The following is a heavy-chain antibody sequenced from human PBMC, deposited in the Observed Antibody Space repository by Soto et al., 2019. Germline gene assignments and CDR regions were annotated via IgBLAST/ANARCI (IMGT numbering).Heavy chain of an antibody. J-gene: IGHJ4*02. Sequence: SVKVSCKASGGTFSRYAISWVRQAPGKGLEWMGGIIPIFGTANYAQKFQGRVTITADESTSTAYMELSSLRSEDTAVYYCARDPEIFDYWGQGTLVTSPQ. CDR2: IIPIFGTA. V-gene: IGHV1-69*13. CDR3: ARDPEIFDY. CDR1: GGTFSRYA.